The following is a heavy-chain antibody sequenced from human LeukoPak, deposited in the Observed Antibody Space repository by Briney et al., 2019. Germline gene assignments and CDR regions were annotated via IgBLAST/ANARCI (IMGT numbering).Heavy chain of an antibody. D-gene: IGHD6-13*01. CDR1: GFTFSSYD. CDR2: IWYDGSNK. CDR3: AAGTAADY. J-gene: IGHJ4*02. Sequence: GGSLRLSCAASGFTFSSYDIHWVRQAPGKGLEWVAVIWYDGSNKYYADSVKGRFTISRDNAKSALYLEMSDLRVEDTAVYYCAAGTAADYWGQGTLVIVSS. V-gene: IGHV3-33*03.